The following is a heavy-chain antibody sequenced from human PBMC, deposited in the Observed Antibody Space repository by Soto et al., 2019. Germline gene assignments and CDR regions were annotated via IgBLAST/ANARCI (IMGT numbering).Heavy chain of an antibody. CDR1: GFTFDDYA. D-gene: IGHD1-1*01. CDR3: VQDEIINWYRGHFRH. V-gene: IGHV3-9*01. J-gene: IGHJ1*01. CDR2: INWNSGSI. Sequence: EVQLVESGGGLVQPGRSLRLSCAASGFTFDDYAMHWVRQVPGKCLEWVSGINWNSGSIGYGDSVKGRFAISRDNAKNSLHLQMLSLSAEDTSFYYCVQDEIINWYRGHFRHWGPGTRVTVSS.